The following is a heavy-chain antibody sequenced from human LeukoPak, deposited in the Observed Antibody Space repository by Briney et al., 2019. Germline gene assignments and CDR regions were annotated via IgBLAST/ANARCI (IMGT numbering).Heavy chain of an antibody. Sequence: AASLTLSCEPSGFTFSNYAMSWVRQAPGRGLEWVSAITGSSGNTYYADSVKGRFTITRDNSKNTVFLQMNSLRAEDTAVYYCAKWGDYDVLTGYVSDYWGQGTLVTVSS. D-gene: IGHD3-9*01. CDR2: ITGSSGNT. CDR3: AKWGDYDVLTGYVSDY. J-gene: IGHJ4*02. CDR1: GFTFSNYA. V-gene: IGHV3-23*01.